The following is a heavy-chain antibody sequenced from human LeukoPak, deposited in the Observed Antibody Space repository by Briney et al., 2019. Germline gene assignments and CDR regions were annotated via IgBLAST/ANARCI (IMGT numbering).Heavy chain of an antibody. CDR3: ARREEYDILTGYRD. Sequence: ASVKVSCKASGYTFTGYYMHWVRQAPGQRLEWMGWINPNSGGTDYAQKFQGRVTMTRDTSISTAYMELSRLRSDDTAVYYCARREEYDILTGYRDWGQGTLVTVSS. CDR1: GYTFTGYY. J-gene: IGHJ4*02. CDR2: INPNSGGT. V-gene: IGHV1-2*02. D-gene: IGHD3-9*01.